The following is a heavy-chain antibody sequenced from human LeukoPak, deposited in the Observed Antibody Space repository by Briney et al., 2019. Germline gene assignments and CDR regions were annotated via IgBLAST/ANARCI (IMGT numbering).Heavy chain of an antibody. CDR3: ARTSSGYLEYFEH. J-gene: IGHJ1*01. CDR2: ISSSSSYI. V-gene: IGHV3-21*05. Sequence: KPGGSLRLSCAASGFTFSSYSMNWVRQAPGKGLEWVSYISSSSSYIFYADSVKGRFSISRDNAKNSLFLQMNSLRAEDTAVYYCARTSSGYLEYFEHWGQGTLVTVSS. CDR1: GFTFSSYS. D-gene: IGHD3-22*01.